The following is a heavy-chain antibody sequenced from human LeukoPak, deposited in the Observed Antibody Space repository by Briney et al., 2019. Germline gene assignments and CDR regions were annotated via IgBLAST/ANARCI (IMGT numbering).Heavy chain of an antibody. J-gene: IGHJ6*02. CDR1: GFTFSSYS. CDR2: ISGGSSTI. CDR3: ARVQAGTPPGDYYYYYGMDV. Sequence: GGSLRLSCAASGFTFSSYSMNWVRQAPGKGLEWVSYISGGSSTIYYADSVKGRFTISRDNAKNSLYLQMNSLRAEDTAVYYCARVQAGTPPGDYYYYYGMDVWGQGTTVTVSS. D-gene: IGHD6-19*01. V-gene: IGHV3-48*01.